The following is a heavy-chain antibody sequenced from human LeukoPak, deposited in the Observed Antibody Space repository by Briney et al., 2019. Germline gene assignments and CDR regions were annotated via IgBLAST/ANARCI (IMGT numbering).Heavy chain of an antibody. CDR2: ISGSGGST. CDR3: AKDRVPNYYYDSSGYYYFDY. CDR1: GFTFSSYA. Sequence: TVGSLRLSCAASGFTFSSYAMSWVRQAPGKGLEWVSAISGSGGSTYYADSVKGRFTISRDNSKNTLYLQMNSLRAEDTAAYYCAKDRVPNYYYDSSGYYYFDYWGQGTLVTVSS. D-gene: IGHD3-22*01. J-gene: IGHJ4*02. V-gene: IGHV3-23*01.